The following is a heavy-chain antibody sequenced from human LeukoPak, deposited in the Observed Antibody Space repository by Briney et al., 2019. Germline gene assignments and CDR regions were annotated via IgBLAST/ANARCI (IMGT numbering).Heavy chain of an antibody. Sequence: GGSLRLSCAASGFTFSSYWMSWVRQAPGKGLEWVANIKQDGSEKYYVDSVKGRFTISRDNAKNSLYLQMNSLRAEDTAVYYCARVKGGLRTYYMDVWGKGTTVTVSS. J-gene: IGHJ6*03. CDR3: ARVKGGLRTYYMDV. CDR1: GFTFSSYW. D-gene: IGHD3-10*01. CDR2: IKQDGSEK. V-gene: IGHV3-7*01.